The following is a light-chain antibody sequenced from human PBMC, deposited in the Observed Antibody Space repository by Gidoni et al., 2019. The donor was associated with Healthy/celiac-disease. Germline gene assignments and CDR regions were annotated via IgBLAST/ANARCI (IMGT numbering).Light chain of an antibody. J-gene: IGKJ3*01. CDR2: LGS. CDR1: QSLLHSNGYNY. Sequence: DIVMTQSPLSLPVTPGEPASISCRSSQSLLHSNGYNYLDWYLQKPGQSPQLLIYLGSNRASGVPERFRGSGSGTDFTLKISRVEAEDVGVYYCMQALQTPQFTFXPXTKVDIK. CDR3: MQALQTPQFT. V-gene: IGKV2-28*01.